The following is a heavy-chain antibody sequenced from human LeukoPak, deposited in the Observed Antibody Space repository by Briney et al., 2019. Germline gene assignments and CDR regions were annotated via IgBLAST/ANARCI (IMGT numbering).Heavy chain of an antibody. D-gene: IGHD3-22*01. CDR2: IKQDGSEK. V-gene: IGHV3-7*01. J-gene: IGHJ3*02. CDR1: GFTFSSYW. CDR3: ARDSYYDSSGYYYDAFDI. Sequence: GGSLRLSCAASGFTFSSYWMSWVRQAPGKGLEWVANIKQDGSEKYYVDSVKGRFTISRDNAKNSLYLQMNSLRAEDTAAYYCARDSYYDSSGYYYDAFDIWGQGTMVTVSS.